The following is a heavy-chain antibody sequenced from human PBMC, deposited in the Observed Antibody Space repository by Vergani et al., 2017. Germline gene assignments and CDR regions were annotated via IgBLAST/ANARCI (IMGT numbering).Heavy chain of an antibody. D-gene: IGHD2-2*01. J-gene: IGHJ4*02. CDR2: IYPGDSDT. Sequence: EVQLVHSGAEVQTPGESLKLSCKGSGYIFTSYWIGWVPQMPGKGLEWMGIIYPGDSDTRYSPSFQGQVTISADKSISTAYLQWSSLKASDTAMYYCARSSTSEILGYFDYWGQGTLVTVSS. CDR1: GYIFTSYW. CDR3: ARSSTSEILGYFDY. V-gene: IGHV5-51*03.